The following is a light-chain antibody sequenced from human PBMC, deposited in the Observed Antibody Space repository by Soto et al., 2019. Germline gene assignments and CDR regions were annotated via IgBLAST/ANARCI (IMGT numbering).Light chain of an antibody. CDR3: HQYYNIPWT. Sequence: EIVLTQSRATLSVSPGDRATLSCRSSQSFSSNLAWYQQKPGQTPRLLIYGASTRATGVPPRFSGSRSGTDFTLTINNLQAEDVAVYYCHQYYNIPWTFGQGTKVDIK. J-gene: IGKJ1*01. CDR1: QSFSSN. CDR2: GAS. V-gene: IGKV3-15*01.